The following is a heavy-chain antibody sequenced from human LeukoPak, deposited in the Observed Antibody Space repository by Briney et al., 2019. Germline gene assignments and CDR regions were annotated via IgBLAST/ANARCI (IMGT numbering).Heavy chain of an antibody. D-gene: IGHD3-22*01. V-gene: IGHV4-39*07. Sequence: SETLSLTCTFSGGSFSSGTFYWAWIRQPPGKGLEWIGSIHFSGGTYYNPSLKSRVTISVDTSKNQFSLKLSSVTAADTAVYYCATSPPSGYYRIGNWFDPWGQGTLVTVSS. J-gene: IGHJ5*02. CDR1: GGSFSSGTFY. CDR2: IHFSGGT. CDR3: ATSPPSGYYRIGNWFDP.